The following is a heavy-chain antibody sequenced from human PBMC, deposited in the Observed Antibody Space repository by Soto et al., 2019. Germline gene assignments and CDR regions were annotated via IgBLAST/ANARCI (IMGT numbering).Heavy chain of an antibody. D-gene: IGHD6-13*01. Sequence: GGSLRLSCSASGFTFSSYAMHWVRQAPGKGLEYVSAISSNGGSTYYADSVKGRFTISRDNSKNTLYLQMSSLRAEDTAVYYCARAPSPKGIAAAGNWFDPWGQGTLVTVSS. CDR2: ISSNGGST. CDR1: GFTFSSYA. J-gene: IGHJ5*02. CDR3: ARAPSPKGIAAAGNWFDP. V-gene: IGHV3-64D*08.